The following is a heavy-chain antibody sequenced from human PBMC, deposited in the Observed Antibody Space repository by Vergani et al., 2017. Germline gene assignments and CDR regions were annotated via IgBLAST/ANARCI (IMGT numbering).Heavy chain of an antibody. J-gene: IGHJ5*02. CDR2: IDPNSVDT. CDR3: ARVIVGCSRTMCFADP. Sequence: QLQLVQSGAEVKKPGASVRVSCKASGFTFTSYHIHWVRQPPGQGLDWLGRIDPNSVDTRYSQRFQDRVTITRDTSIKTAYMKMTRLRPDDTAIYYCARVIVGCSRTMCFADPWGQGTLVTVSS. CDR1: GFTFTSYH. V-gene: IGHV1-2*06. D-gene: IGHD2-2*01.